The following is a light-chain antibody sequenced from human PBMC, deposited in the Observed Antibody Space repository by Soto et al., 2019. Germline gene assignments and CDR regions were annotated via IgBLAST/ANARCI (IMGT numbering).Light chain of an antibody. CDR2: GAS. CDR1: QSVSSN. V-gene: IGKV3-15*01. CDR3: QQYNNWPSLT. J-gene: IGKJ4*01. Sequence: EIVMTQSPVTLSVSPGERATLSCRASQSVSSNLAWYQQKPGQAPRLLIYGASTRATGIPARFSGSGSGTESTLTISSLQSEDFAVYYCQQYNNWPSLTFGGGTKVDIK.